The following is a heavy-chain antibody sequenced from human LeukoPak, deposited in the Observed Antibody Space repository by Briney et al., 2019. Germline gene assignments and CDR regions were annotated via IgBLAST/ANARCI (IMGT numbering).Heavy chain of an antibody. V-gene: IGHV1-24*01. CDR1: GHSLTELS. J-gene: IGHJ6*04. CDR3: ASLLCYGDLIDHFGMDV. Sequence: ASVKDSCKVSGHSLTELSMHWVRQAPGKGLEWMGGFDPESGETVYAQKFQARFTMTEGAPTDTVYMELSSLTLEDTAVYYCASLLCYGDLIDHFGMDVWGKGTTVIVSS. CDR2: FDPESGET. D-gene: IGHD3-10*01.